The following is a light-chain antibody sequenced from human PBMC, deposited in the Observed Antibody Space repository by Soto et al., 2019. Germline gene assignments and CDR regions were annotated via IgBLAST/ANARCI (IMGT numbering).Light chain of an antibody. CDR3: MQGTHWPWT. CDR2: QVS. Sequence: DAVLTQSPLSLPVTLGQPAAISCRSSPSLVYSNGKAYLIWFQQRPGQSPRRLISQVSTRDAGVPDRFSGSASGTYFTLTISRVEAEDVGLYYCMQGTHWPWTFGQGTKVEI. CDR1: PSLVYSNGKAY. V-gene: IGKV2-30*01. J-gene: IGKJ1*01.